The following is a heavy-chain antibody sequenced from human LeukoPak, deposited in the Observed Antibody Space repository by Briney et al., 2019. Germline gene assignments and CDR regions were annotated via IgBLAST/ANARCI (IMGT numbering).Heavy chain of an antibody. CDR3: AKDPGYYDFWSGYYSSHPFDY. J-gene: IGHJ4*02. CDR2: IRYDGSNK. Sequence: GGSLRLSCAASGFTFSSYGMHWVRQAPGKGLEWVAFIRYDGSNKYYADSVKGRFTISRDNSKNTLHLQMNSLRAEDTAVYYCAKDPGYYDFWSGYYSSHPFDYWGQGTLVTASS. CDR1: GFTFSSYG. V-gene: IGHV3-30*02. D-gene: IGHD3-3*01.